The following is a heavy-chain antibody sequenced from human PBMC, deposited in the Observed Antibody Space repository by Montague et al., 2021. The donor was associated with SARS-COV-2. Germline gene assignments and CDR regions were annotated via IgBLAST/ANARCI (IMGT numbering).Heavy chain of an antibody. D-gene: IGHD1-26*01. Sequence: SLRLSFAASGFTLSSHDMTWVRQAPGKGLEWVSIIHSGASYASYAGSVKGRFTISRDNSKNTLYLQMNSLRAEDTAVYYCAKGVGQKSSAVDYWGQGTQVTVSS. V-gene: IGHV3-23*03. CDR2: IHSGASYA. CDR3: AKGVGQKSSAVDY. CDR1: GFTLSSHD. J-gene: IGHJ4*02.